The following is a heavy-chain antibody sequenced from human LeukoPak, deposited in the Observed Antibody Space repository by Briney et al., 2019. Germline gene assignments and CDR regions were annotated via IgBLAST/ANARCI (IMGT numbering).Heavy chain of an antibody. J-gene: IGHJ5*02. V-gene: IGHV1-18*01. CDR3: ARGPPLNYYGLDFRFDP. Sequence: ASVKVSCKASGYTFTSYGISWVRQAPGQRLEWMGWISAYNGNTNYAQKLQGRVTMTTDTSTSTAYMELRSLRSDDTAVYYCARGPPLNYYGLDFRFDPWGQGTLVTVSS. CDR2: ISAYNGNT. D-gene: IGHD3-10*01. CDR1: GYTFTSYG.